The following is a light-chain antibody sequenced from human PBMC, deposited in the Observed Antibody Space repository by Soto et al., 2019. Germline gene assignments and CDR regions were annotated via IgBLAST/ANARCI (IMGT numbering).Light chain of an antibody. CDR1: PSVLYSSKNKDY. CDR2: WAS. V-gene: IGKV4-1*01. CDR3: QQYNSTPYT. Sequence: DIVMTQSPDSLAVSLGERATINCKSSPSVLYSSKNKDYLAWFQQKPGQPPKLIIYWASTRKSGVPDRFSGSGSGSDFTLTLSRPQAEDVAVYYCQQYNSTPYTCGKGTKLEIK. J-gene: IGKJ2*01.